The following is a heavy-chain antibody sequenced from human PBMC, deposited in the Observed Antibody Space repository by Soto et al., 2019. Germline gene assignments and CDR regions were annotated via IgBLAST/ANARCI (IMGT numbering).Heavy chain of an antibody. CDR1: GFTFSDHY. V-gene: IGHV3-72*01. Sequence: EVQLVESGGGLVQPEGSLRLSCAASGFTFSDHYMDWVRQAPGKGLEWVGCIKNKANSYTTEYAAPGKGRFIISRDDSKISVFLKINRLKTDDTAVYSCTRVRLGSSRSCDYWGQGILVTVSS. D-gene: IGHD6-19*01. CDR3: TRVRLGSSRSCDY. CDR2: IKNKANSYTT. J-gene: IGHJ4*02.